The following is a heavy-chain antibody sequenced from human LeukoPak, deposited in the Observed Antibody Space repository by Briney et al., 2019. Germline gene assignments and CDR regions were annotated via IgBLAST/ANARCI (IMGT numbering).Heavy chain of an antibody. Sequence: SDTLSLTCTVSGGSISSSSYYWGWIRQPPGKGLEWIGSIYYSGSTYYNPSLKSRVTISVDTSKNQFSLKLSSVTAADTAVYYCASSPYDSSGYWEYYFDYWGQGTLVTVSS. D-gene: IGHD3-22*01. V-gene: IGHV4-39*01. CDR1: GGSISSSSYY. CDR2: IYYSGST. J-gene: IGHJ4*02. CDR3: ASSPYDSSGYWEYYFDY.